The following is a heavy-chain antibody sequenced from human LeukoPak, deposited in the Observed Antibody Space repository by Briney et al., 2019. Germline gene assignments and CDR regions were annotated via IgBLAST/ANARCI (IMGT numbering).Heavy chain of an antibody. V-gene: IGHV3-48*03. D-gene: IGHD2-21*02. CDR1: GLTFSSYE. CDR3: ARAPAYCGGDCYLYFDY. J-gene: IGHJ4*02. CDR2: ISSSGSTI. Sequence: GGSLRLSCAASGLTFSSYEMNWVRQAPGKGLEWVSYISSSGSTIYYADSVKGRFTISRDNAKNSLYLQMNSLRAEDTAVYYCARAPAYCGGDCYLYFDYWGQGTLVTVSS.